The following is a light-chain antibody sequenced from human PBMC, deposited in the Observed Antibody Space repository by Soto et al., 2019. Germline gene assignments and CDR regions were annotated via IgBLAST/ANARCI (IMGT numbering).Light chain of an antibody. J-gene: IGKJ1*01. CDR3: QQYTNTNNSWM. CDR2: DAS. CDR1: QTISTW. V-gene: IGKV1-5*01. Sequence: DIQVTQSPPTLSASVGDRVTITCRASQTISTWMAWYQQKPGKAPKLLVYDASTLQSGVASRFSGSGSGTEFTLIISGLQPDDSATYYCQQYTNTNNSWMFAQVTKVDIK.